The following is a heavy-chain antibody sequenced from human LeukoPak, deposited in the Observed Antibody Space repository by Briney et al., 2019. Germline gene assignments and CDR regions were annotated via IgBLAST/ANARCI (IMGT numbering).Heavy chain of an antibody. Sequence: ASVKVSCKASGGIFSSYAISWVRQAPGQGLEWMGRIIPILGIANYAQKFQGRVTITADKSTSTAYMELSSLRSEDTAVNYCARDRIEGYYYYYYGMDVWGQGTTVTVSS. V-gene: IGHV1-69*04. CDR2: IIPILGIA. CDR1: GGIFSSYA. J-gene: IGHJ6*02. CDR3: ARDRIEGYYYYYYGMDV.